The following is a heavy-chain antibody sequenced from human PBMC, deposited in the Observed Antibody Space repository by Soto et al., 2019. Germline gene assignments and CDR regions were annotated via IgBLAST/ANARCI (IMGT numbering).Heavy chain of an antibody. Sequence: GASVKVSCKASGYTFTSYAMHWVRQAPGQRLEWMGWINAGNGNTKYSQKFQGRVTITRDTSASTAYMELSSLRSEDTAVYYCARLEWTSGPAGWDYWGQGTLVTVSS. J-gene: IGHJ4*02. CDR3: ARLEWTSGPAGWDY. CDR2: INAGNGNT. V-gene: IGHV1-3*01. D-gene: IGHD5-12*01. CDR1: GYTFTSYA.